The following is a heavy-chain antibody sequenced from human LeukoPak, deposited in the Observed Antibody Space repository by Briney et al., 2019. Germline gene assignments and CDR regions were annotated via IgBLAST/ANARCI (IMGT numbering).Heavy chain of an antibody. CDR3: AKYGGELGVAFEY. J-gene: IGHJ4*02. CDR1: GFTFSSYE. V-gene: IGHV3-48*03. D-gene: IGHD2-21*01. Sequence: GGSLRLSCAASGFTFSSYEMNWVRQAPGKGLEWVSYISSSGSTIYYADSVKGRFTISRDNGKKSLYLQMNSLRAEDTAVYYCAKYGGELGVAFEYWGQGTLVTVSS. CDR2: ISSSGSTI.